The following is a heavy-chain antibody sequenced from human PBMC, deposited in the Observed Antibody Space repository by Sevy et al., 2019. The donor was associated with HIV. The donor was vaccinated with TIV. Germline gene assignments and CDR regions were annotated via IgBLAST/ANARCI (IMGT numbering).Heavy chain of an antibody. J-gene: IGHJ4*02. CDR2: ISGSGGST. CDR1: GFTFSSYA. V-gene: IGHV3-23*01. D-gene: IGHD3-22*01. CDR3: AKINDSSGYYLAYFDF. Sequence: GGSLRLSCAASGFTFSSYAMSWVRQAPGKGLEWVSAISGSGGSTYNADSVMGRFTISRDNSKNTLYLQMNSLRAEDTAVYYCAKINDSSGYYLAYFDFWGQGTLVTVSS.